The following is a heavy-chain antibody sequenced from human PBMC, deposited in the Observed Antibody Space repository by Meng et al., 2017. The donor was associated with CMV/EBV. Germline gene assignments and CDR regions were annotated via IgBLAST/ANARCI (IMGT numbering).Heavy chain of an antibody. D-gene: IGHD1-26*01. Sequence: GESLKISCAASGFTFSSYWMSWVRQAPGKGLEWVANTKQDGSEKYYVDSVKGRFTISRDNAKNSLYLQMNSLRAEDTAVYYCARVLVGATIAGAFDIWGQGTMVTVSS. CDR3: ARVLVGATIAGAFDI. CDR1: GFTFSSYW. CDR2: TKQDGSEK. V-gene: IGHV3-7*01. J-gene: IGHJ3*02.